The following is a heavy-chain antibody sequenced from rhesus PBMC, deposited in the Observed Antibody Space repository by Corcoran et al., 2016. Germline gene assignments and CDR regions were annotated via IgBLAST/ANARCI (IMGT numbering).Heavy chain of an antibody. CDR1: GASISSSW. V-gene: IGHV4-80*01. J-gene: IGHJ5-1*01. CDR2: INGNSGTT. CDR3: ARDRVATMGYNRFDV. Sequence: QVQLQESGPGLVKPSETLSLTCAVSGASISSSWWNWIRKPPGKGLEWMVEINGNSGTTNNNPSRERRVTSSRDASKNQFSLRRSSVTAADTAVYYGARDRVATMGYNRFDVWGPGVLVTVAS. D-gene: IGHD4-29*01.